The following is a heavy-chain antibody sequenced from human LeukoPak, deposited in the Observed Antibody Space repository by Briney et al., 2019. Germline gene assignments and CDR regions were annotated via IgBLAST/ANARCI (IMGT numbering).Heavy chain of an antibody. J-gene: IGHJ5*02. CDR3: ARDVGITVADSFDP. CDR2: IHIFRGNT. V-gene: IGHV1-18*01. CDR1: GYSSTNYV. Sequence: ASVKVSCKASGYSSTNYVISWVRQAPGQGLECMGWIHIFRGNTNYAQKFQGRVTMTTDTSTSTVYMEVRGLRSDDTAMYYCARDVGITVADSFDPWGQGTLVTVSS. D-gene: IGHD6-13*01.